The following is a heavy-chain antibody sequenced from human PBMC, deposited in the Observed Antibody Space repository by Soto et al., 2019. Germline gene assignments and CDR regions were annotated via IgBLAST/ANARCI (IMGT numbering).Heavy chain of an antibody. D-gene: IGHD3-22*01. J-gene: IGHJ5*02. Sequence: PGGSLRLSCAASGFTFSSYWMSWVRQAPGKGLEWVSNIKQDGSEKYYVDSVKGRFTISRDNAKNSLYLQMNSLRAEDTAVYYCARDWGIEYYYDSSGYSDANWFGPWGQGT. CDR3: ARDWGIEYYYDSSGYSDANWFGP. CDR1: GFTFSSYW. V-gene: IGHV3-7*01. CDR2: IKQDGSEK.